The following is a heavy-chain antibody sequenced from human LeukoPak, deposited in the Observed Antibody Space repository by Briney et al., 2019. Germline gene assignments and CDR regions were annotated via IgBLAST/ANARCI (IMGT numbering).Heavy chain of an antibody. Sequence: GGSLRLSCAASGFTFSNYWMHWVRHAPGKGLVWVSRINSDGSSRNYADSVKGRFTISRDNAKNTLHLQMNSLRAEDTAVYYCASASSHRIAAGGDYWGQGTLVTVSS. CDR2: INSDGSSR. V-gene: IGHV3-74*01. J-gene: IGHJ4*02. D-gene: IGHD6-13*01. CDR1: GFTFSNYW. CDR3: ASASSHRIAAGGDY.